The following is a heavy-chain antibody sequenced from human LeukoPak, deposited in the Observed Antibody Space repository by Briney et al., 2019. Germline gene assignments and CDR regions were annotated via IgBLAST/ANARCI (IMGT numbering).Heavy chain of an antibody. CDR1: GFTFSSYW. Sequence: GGSLRLSCAASGFTFSSYWMHWVRHAPGKGPVWVSRINSDGSSTSYADSVKGRFTISRDNAKNTLYLQMNSLRAEDTAVYYCARGDGYNPFDYWGQGTLVTVSS. J-gene: IGHJ4*02. CDR3: ARGDGYNPFDY. CDR2: INSDGSST. D-gene: IGHD5-24*01. V-gene: IGHV3-74*01.